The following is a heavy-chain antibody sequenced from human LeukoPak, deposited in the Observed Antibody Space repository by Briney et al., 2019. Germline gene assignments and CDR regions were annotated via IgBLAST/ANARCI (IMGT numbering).Heavy chain of an antibody. J-gene: IGHJ4*02. D-gene: IGHD2-15*01. CDR3: ARGLGHCSGGSCLRFDY. Sequence: PGRSLRLSCAASGFTFSNYAMHWVRQAPGKGLEWVAVLSYDGNNKYYADSVKGRFTISRDNSKSTLELQMNSLRAEDTAVYYCARGLGHCSGGSCLRFDYWGQGTLVTVSS. CDR2: LSYDGNNK. CDR1: GFTFSNYA. V-gene: IGHV3-30*01.